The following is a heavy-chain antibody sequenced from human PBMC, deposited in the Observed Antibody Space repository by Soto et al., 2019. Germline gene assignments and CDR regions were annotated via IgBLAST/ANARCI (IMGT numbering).Heavy chain of an antibody. D-gene: IGHD3-3*01. CDR2: IIPIFGTA. CDR3: ARCREKDFWSGYFGWFDT. CDR1: GGTFSSYA. J-gene: IGHJ5*02. Sequence: SVKVYCTASGGTFSSYASRLVRQAPGQGLEWMGGIIPIFGTANYAQKFQGRVTITADESTSTAYMELSSLRSEDTAVYYCARCREKDFWSGYFGWFDTWGQGTLVTVSS. V-gene: IGHV1-69*13.